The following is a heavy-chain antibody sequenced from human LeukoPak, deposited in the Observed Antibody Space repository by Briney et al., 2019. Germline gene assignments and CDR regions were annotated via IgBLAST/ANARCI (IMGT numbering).Heavy chain of an antibody. CDR3: ARPAGWLPRYYFEY. J-gene: IGHJ4*02. CDR1: GGSISSYY. D-gene: IGHD5-24*01. CDR2: IYYSGST. Sequence: PSETLSLTCTVSGGSISSYYWSWIRQPPGKGLEWIGYIYYSGSTNYNPSLKSRVTISVDTSKNQFSLKLSSVTAADTAVYYCARPAGWLPRYYFEYWGQGTLVTVSS. V-gene: IGHV4-59*08.